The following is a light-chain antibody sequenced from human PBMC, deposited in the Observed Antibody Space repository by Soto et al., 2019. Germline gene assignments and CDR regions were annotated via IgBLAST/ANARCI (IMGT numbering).Light chain of an antibody. J-gene: IGKJ2*01. CDR2: AAS. CDR1: QSISSY. Sequence: DIQMTQSPSSLSASVGDRVTITCRASQSISSYLNWYQQKPGKAPKLLIYAASSLQSGVPSRFSGRGSGTDFTLTISSLQPEDFETYYCQQSYSTPYTFGQGTKVDIX. V-gene: IGKV1-39*01. CDR3: QQSYSTPYT.